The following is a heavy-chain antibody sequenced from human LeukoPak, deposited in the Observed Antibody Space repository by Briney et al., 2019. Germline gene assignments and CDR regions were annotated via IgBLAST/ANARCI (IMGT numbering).Heavy chain of an antibody. J-gene: IGHJ6*02. CDR3: VRDMDV. Sequence: GGSLRLSCAASGFTFSTYWMSWVRQAPGKGLEWVANINQDGSQKYYVDSLKGRLTISRDNAKSLLYLQLNSLRAEDTAVYYCVRDMDVWGQGTTVTVSS. CDR2: INQDGSQK. CDR1: GFTFSTYW. V-gene: IGHV3-7*01.